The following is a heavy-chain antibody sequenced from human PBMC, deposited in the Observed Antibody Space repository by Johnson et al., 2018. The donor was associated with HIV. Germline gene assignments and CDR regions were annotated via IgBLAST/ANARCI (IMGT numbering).Heavy chain of an antibody. CDR1: GFTFSSYG. Sequence: QVQLLESGGGVVQPGRSLRLSCAASGFTFSSYGMHWVRQAPGKGLEWVAVISHDGSNKYYVDSVKGRFTITRDNAKNTLYLQMNSLRAEDAAVYYCGGAHSGYDADAFDIWGQGTMVTVSS. CDR2: ISHDGSNK. D-gene: IGHD5-12*01. J-gene: IGHJ3*02. CDR3: GGAHSGYDADAFDI. V-gene: IGHV3-30*03.